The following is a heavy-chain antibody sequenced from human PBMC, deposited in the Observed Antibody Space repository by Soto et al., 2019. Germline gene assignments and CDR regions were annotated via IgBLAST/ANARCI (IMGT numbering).Heavy chain of an antibody. J-gene: IGHJ4*02. V-gene: IGHV1-3*01. D-gene: IGHD6-19*01. CDR2: INAATGNT. Sequence: HLVQSGAEVKMPGDSVQVSCKASGFVSTNYNFHWVRQAPGQSLEWMGRINAATGNTQYLQNFQGRVTFTRDASATTAFMELTNLRFEDRAMYYCASDYGSNWRLWGQGTLVSVSS. CDR3: ASDYGSNWRL. CDR1: GFVSTNYN.